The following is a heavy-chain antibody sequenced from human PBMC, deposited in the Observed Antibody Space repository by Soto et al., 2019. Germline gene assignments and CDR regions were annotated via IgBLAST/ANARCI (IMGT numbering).Heavy chain of an antibody. V-gene: IGHV1-2*02. CDR2: INPNSGVT. CDR3: ARGGGTILAPLP. Sequence: QAQLVQSGAEVKKTGASVKVSCKASGYTFTGYFIHWVRQAPGEGLEWVGYINPNSGVTKYAPRFQGRVTMTRDTSIRTAYMDLNNLRSDDTAVYFCARGGGTILAPLPWGQGTLVTVSS. D-gene: IGHD1-1*01. CDR1: GYTFTGYF. J-gene: IGHJ5*02.